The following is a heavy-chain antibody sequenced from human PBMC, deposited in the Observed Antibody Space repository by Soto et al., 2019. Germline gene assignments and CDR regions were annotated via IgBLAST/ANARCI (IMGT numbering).Heavy chain of an antibody. Sequence: QVQLVESGGGLVRPGGSLRLSCAASGFTFRDYYMTWIRQAPGKGLEWVSYITGSSDYTNYADSVKGRFTISRDNVKNSLYLQMNSLRAEDTAVYYCAREYYGGRDVWGQGTTVTVTS. CDR3: AREYYGGRDV. V-gene: IGHV3-11*05. CDR2: ITGSSDYT. J-gene: IGHJ6*02. CDR1: GFTFRDYY.